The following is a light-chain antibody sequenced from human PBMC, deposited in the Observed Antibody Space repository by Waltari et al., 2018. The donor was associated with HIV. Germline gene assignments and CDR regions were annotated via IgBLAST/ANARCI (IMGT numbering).Light chain of an antibody. CDR2: EDS. CDR1: ALPKKY. J-gene: IGLJ2*01. Sequence: SYELTQPPSVSVSPGHTARITCSGDALPKKYAYWYQQKSGQAPVLVIYEDSKRPSGIPERFSGSSSGTMATLIISGAQVEDETDYYCYSTDSSGNPLFGGGTKLTVL. CDR3: YSTDSSGNPL. V-gene: IGLV3-10*01.